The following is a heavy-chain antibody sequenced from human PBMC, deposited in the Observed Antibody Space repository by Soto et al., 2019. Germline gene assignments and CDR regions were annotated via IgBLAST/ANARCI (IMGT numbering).Heavy chain of an antibody. Sequence: TXSLTCTVSGASISTYYWSWIRQPPGKGLEWIGYISYSGSTNYNPSLKSRVTISFDASKNEISLQVRSATAADAAVYYCXXXRXXRFLEWLHPIDIWGQGTMVTVSS. CDR2: ISYSGST. CDR3: XXXRXXRFLEWLHPIDI. V-gene: IGHV4-59*01. D-gene: IGHD3-3*01. J-gene: IGHJ3*02. CDR1: GASISTYY.